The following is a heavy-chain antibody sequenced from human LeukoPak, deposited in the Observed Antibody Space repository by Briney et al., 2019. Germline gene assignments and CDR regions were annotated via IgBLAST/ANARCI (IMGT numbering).Heavy chain of an antibody. CDR1: GFTFSSYW. D-gene: IGHD5-18*01. J-gene: IGHJ6*02. CDR3: ARADTAMTWDGMDV. CDR2: ISSSSSYI. V-gene: IGHV3-21*01. Sequence: PGGSLRLPCAASGFTFSSYWMSWVRQAPGKGLEWVSSISSSSSYIYYADSVKGRFTISRDNAKNSLYLQMNSLRAEDTAVYYCARADTAMTWDGMDVWGQGTTVTVSS.